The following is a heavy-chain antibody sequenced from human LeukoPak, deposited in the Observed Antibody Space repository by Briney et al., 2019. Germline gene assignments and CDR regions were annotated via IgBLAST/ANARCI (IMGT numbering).Heavy chain of an antibody. CDR2: IYFGGGT. J-gene: IGHJ4*02. CDR3: ARVGAGSTLGYADY. V-gene: IGHV3-53*01. CDR1: GFTVSTNY. D-gene: IGHD1-14*01. Sequence: GGSLRLSCAASGFTVSTNYMSWVRQAPGKGLEWVSVIYFGGGTYYADSVKGRFTSSRDYSNNTVNLQMHSLRAEDTAVYYCARVGAGSTLGYADYWGQGTLVTVSS.